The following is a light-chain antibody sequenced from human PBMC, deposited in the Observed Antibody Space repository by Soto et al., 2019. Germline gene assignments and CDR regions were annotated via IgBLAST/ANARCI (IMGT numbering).Light chain of an antibody. CDR2: GAS. CDR1: QSVSSN. CDR3: QQDTNWPQYT. J-gene: IGKJ2*01. Sequence: EIVMTQSPATLSVSPGEIATLSCRASQSVSSNLAWYQQKPGQAPRLLIYGASTRATCIPARFSRRGSGTEAPHTISSLQSEGFSVYYCQQDTNWPQYTFGEGTNLETK. V-gene: IGKV3-15*01.